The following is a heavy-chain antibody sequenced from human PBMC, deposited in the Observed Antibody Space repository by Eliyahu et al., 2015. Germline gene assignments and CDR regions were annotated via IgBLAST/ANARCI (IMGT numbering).Heavy chain of an antibody. CDR1: GYTFTTSW. CDR2: VYPGEXDT. J-gene: IGHJ4*02. D-gene: IGHD4-17*01. Sequence: EVQLXQSGAXVKKPGESLKIPCKGSGYTFTTSWIAGVRKKPGEGLQSMGIVYPGEXDTKFSPSFQGQVTISVDKSISTVYLQWSSLKASDTAMYYCARRSSGSTMTSFDYWGQGSQVTVSS. V-gene: IGHV5-51*01. CDR3: ARRSSGSTMTSFDY.